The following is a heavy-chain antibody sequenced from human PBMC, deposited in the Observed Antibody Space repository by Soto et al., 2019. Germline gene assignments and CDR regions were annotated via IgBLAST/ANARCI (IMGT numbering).Heavy chain of an antibody. CDR2: ISAYNGNT. J-gene: IGHJ5*02. V-gene: IGHV1-18*01. CDR3: ARDPPVVPAVRGHNWFDP. Sequence: ASVKVSCKASGYTFTSYGISWVRQAPGQGLEWMGWISAYNGNTNYAQKLQGRVTMTTDTSTSTAYMELRSLRSDDTAVYYCARDPPVVPAVRGHNWFDPWGQGTLVTVSS. D-gene: IGHD2-2*01. CDR1: GYTFTSYG.